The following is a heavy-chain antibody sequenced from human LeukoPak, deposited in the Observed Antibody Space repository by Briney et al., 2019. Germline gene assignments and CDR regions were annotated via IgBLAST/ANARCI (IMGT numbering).Heavy chain of an antibody. CDR1: GFTFSSYG. CDR2: IRYDGSNK. Sequence: GGSLRLSCAASGFTFSSYGMHWVRQAPGKGLEWVAFIRYDGSNKYYADSVKGRFTISRDNSKNTLYLQMNSLRAEDTAVYYCAKDLMHDFWSGIDYWGQGTLVTVSS. CDR3: AKDLMHDFWSGIDY. J-gene: IGHJ4*02. D-gene: IGHD3-3*01. V-gene: IGHV3-30*02.